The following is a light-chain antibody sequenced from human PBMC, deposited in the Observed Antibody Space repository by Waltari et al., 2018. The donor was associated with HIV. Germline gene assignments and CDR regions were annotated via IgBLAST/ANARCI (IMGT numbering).Light chain of an antibody. CDR1: TSNIGSND. CDR3: VAWDDSLRGVV. Sequence: SVLTQPPSASGTTGQRVTISCSGSTSNIGSNDVFWYQHLPGAAPKLLIHRNNRRPSGGPDGFSGSTSGASASLAISGLRSEDEADYYCVAWDDSLRGVVFGGGTKVAAL. CDR2: RNN. V-gene: IGLV1-47*01. J-gene: IGLJ2*01.